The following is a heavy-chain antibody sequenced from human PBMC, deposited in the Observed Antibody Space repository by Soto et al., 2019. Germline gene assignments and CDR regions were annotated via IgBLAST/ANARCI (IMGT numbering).Heavy chain of an antibody. J-gene: IGHJ4*02. V-gene: IGHV3-11*01. CDR3: ARDRRDSSGWYFDY. Sequence: GGSLRLSCAASGFTFSDYYMSWIRQAPGKGLGWVSYISSSGSTICYADSVKGRFTISRDNAKNSLYLQMNSLRAEDTAVYYCARDRRDSSGWYFDYWGQGTLVTVSS. CDR1: GFTFSDYY. CDR2: ISSSGSTI. D-gene: IGHD6-19*01.